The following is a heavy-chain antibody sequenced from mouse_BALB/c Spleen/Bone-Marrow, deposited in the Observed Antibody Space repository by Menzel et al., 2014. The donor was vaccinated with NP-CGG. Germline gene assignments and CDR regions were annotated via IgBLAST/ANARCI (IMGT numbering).Heavy chain of an antibody. D-gene: IGHD2-10*02. Sequence: VQLKQSGAELVKPGASVKLSCTASGFNIKDTYMHWVKQRPEQGLEWIGNIDPANGNTKYDPKFQGKATMTADTSSNTAYLQLSSLTSEDTAVYYCAREGYGSYVWYVWGAGTTVTVSS. CDR1: GFNIKDTY. CDR3: AREGYGSYVWYV. J-gene: IGHJ1*01. V-gene: IGHV14-3*02. CDR2: IDPANGNT.